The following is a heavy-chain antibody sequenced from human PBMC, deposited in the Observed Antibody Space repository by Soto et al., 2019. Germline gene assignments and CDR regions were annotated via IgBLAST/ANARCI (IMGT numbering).Heavy chain of an antibody. J-gene: IGHJ5*02. Sequence: GGSLRLSCAASGFTFSSYAMHWVRQAPGKGLEWVAVISYDGSNKYYADSVKGRFTISRDNSKNTLYLQMNSLRAEDTAVYYCARELRRIVGAYWFDPWGQGTLVTVSS. CDR3: ARELRRIVGAYWFDP. CDR1: GFTFSSYA. CDR2: ISYDGSNK. V-gene: IGHV3-30-3*01. D-gene: IGHD1-26*01.